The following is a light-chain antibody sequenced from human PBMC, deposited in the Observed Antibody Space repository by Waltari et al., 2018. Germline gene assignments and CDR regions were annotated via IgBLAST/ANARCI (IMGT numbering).Light chain of an antibody. CDR1: QSVFYSPNNKTH. CDR2: WAS. J-gene: IGKJ2*01. Sequence: DIVMTQSPDSLPLSLGERATINCKSSQSVFYSPNNKTHLAWYQQKPGQPPTLLMYWASTRYYGVPDRFTGSGSGTDFTLTIGGLQAEDVAVYYCQQYYSSPYTFGQGTKLEIK. V-gene: IGKV4-1*01. CDR3: QQYYSSPYT.